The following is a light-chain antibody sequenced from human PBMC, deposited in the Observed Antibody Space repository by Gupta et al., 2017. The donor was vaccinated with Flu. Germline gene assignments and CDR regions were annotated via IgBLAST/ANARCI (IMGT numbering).Light chain of an antibody. V-gene: IGKV3-11*01. Sequence: EIVLTQSPATLSLSPGERATLSCRASQSVSSYLAWYQQKPGQAPRLLIYDASNRATGIPARFSGSGSETDFTLTSSSLEPEDFAVYYWQQRSNWLTFGGGTKVEIK. CDR1: QSVSSY. CDR3: QQRSNWLT. J-gene: IGKJ4*01. CDR2: DAS.